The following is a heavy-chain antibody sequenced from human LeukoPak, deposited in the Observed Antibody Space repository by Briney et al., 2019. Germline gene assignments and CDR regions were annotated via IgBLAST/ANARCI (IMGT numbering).Heavy chain of an antibody. D-gene: IGHD1-26*01. CDR3: ARLRWELLSSAFDI. CDR1: GGSTSSYY. CDR2: IYTSGST. V-gene: IGHV4-4*07. J-gene: IGHJ3*02. Sequence: SETLSLTCTVSGGSTSSYYLSWIRQPAGKGLEWIGRIYTSGSTSYNPSLKSRVTMSVDTSKNQFSLKLSSVTAADTAVYYCARLRWELLSSAFDIWGQGTMVTVSS.